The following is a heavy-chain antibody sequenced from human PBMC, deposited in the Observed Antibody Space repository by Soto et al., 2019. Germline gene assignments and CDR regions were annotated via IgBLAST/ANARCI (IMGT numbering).Heavy chain of an antibody. V-gene: IGHV4-39*01. Sequence: PSETLSLTCTVSGGSISSSSYYWGWIRHPPGKGLEWIGSIYYSGSTYYNPSLKSRVTISVDTSKNQFSLKLSSVTAADTAAYYCARQVWTRGRNGAFERWGQATMLT. CDR2: IYYSGST. CDR1: GGSISSSSYY. J-gene: IGHJ3*02. CDR3: ARQVWTRGRNGAFER. D-gene: IGHD1-1*01.